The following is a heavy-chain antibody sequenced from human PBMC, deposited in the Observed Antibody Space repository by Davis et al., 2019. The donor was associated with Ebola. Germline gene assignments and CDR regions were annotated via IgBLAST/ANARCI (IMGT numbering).Heavy chain of an antibody. D-gene: IGHD3-3*01. V-gene: IGHV4-39*01. Sequence: PSETLSLTCTVSGGSISSSSYYWGWIRQPPGKGLEWIGSIYYSGSTYYNPSLKSRVTISVDTSKNQFSLKLSSVTAADTAVYYCARRARFDYYYGMDVWGQGTTVTVSS. CDR3: ARRARFDYYYGMDV. CDR1: GGSISSSSYY. J-gene: IGHJ6*02. CDR2: IYYSGST.